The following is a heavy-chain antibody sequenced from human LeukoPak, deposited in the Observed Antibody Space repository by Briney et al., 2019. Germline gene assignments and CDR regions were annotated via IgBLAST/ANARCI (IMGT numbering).Heavy chain of an antibody. J-gene: IGHJ4*02. CDR2: ISGSGGST. V-gene: IGHV3-23*01. CDR1: GFTFSSYK. CDR3: AKDALNYYDSSGYYSPRNAGADY. Sequence: QSGGSLRLSCAASGFTFSSYKMNWVRQAPGKGLEWVSAISGSGGSTYYADSVKGRFTISRDNSKNTLYLQMNSLRAEDTAVYYCAKDALNYYDSSGYYSPRNAGADYWGQGTLVTVSS. D-gene: IGHD3-22*01.